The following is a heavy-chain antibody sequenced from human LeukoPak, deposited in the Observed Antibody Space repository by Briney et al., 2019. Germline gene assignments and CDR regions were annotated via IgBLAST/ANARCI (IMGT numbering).Heavy chain of an antibody. V-gene: IGHV4-39*01. D-gene: IGHD2-2*01. CDR3: ARPYCSSTGCKGGCAFDI. CDR2: IYYSGST. Sequence: SETLSLTCTVSGGSISSSSYYWGWLRQPPGKGLEWIGSIYYSGSTYYNPSLKSRVTISVDTSKNQFSLKLSSVTAADTAVYYCARPYCSSTGCKGGCAFDIWGQGTMVTVSS. CDR1: GGSISSSSYY. J-gene: IGHJ3*02.